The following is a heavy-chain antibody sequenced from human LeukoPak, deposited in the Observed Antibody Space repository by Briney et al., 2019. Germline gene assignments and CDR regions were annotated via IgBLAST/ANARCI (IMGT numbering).Heavy chain of an antibody. V-gene: IGHV3-43D*03. D-gene: IGHD1-14*01. Sequence: HPGGSLRLSCAASGFSFDDYAMHWVRQPPGKGLEWVSLISWDGHNIYYTDSVKGRFTISRDNSKNSLYPQMNSLRAEDTALYYCAKDFRKSLDYWGQGTLVTVSS. CDR1: GFSFDDYA. J-gene: IGHJ4*02. CDR2: ISWDGHNI. CDR3: AKDFRKSLDY.